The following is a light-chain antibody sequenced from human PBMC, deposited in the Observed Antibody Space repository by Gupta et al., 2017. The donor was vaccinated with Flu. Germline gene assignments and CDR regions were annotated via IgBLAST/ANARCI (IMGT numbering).Light chain of an antibody. CDR3: QHRGT. CDR1: QSVIYNSNNKNF. V-gene: IGKV4-1*01. J-gene: IGKJ1*01. Sequence: DIVLMQSPGSLAVSLGERATINCKSSQSVIYNSNNKNFLGCYQQKPGQPPKLLVYWASTRESGVPDRFSGSGSGKNFTLTISSLQAEDVAVYYCQHRGTFGQGTKVEI. CDR2: WAS.